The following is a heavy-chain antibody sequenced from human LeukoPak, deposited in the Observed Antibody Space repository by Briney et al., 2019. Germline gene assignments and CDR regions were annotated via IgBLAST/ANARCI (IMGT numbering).Heavy chain of an antibody. Sequence: GGSLRLSYAASGFTFSSYAMSWVRQAPGKGLEWVSAISGSGGSTYYADSVKGRFTISRDNSKNTLYLQMNSLRAEDTAVYYCAKGGLMVRGVIMLYYFDYWGQGTLVTVSS. CDR3: AKGGLMVRGVIMLYYFDY. J-gene: IGHJ4*02. CDR2: ISGSGGST. V-gene: IGHV3-23*01. D-gene: IGHD3-10*01. CDR1: GFTFSSYA.